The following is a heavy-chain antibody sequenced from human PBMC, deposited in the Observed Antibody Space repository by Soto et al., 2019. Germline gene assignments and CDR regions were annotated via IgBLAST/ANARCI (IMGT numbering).Heavy chain of an antibody. J-gene: IGHJ5*02. V-gene: IGHV1-69*13. Sequence: GASVKVSCKASGGTFSSYAISWVRQAPGQGLEWMGGIIPIFGTANYAQKFQGRVTITADESTSTAYMELSSLRSEDTAVYYCARSYGSSWYLSIGWFDPWGQGTLVTVSS. CDR1: GGTFSSYA. CDR2: IIPIFGTA. CDR3: ARSYGSSWYLSIGWFDP. D-gene: IGHD6-13*01.